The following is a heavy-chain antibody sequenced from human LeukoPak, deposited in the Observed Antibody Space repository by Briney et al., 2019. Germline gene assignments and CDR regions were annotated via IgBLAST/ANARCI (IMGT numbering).Heavy chain of an antibody. CDR2: IYTSGST. J-gene: IGHJ6*03. V-gene: IGHV4-61*02. CDR1: GGSISSGSYY. D-gene: IGHD3-10*01. CDR3: ARVLGYGYYMDV. Sequence: SETLSLTCTVSGGSISSGSYYWSWIRQPAGKGLEWIGRIYTSGSTNYNPSLKSRVTISVDTSKNQFSLKLSSVTAADTAVYYCARVLGYGYYMDVWGKGTTVTVSS.